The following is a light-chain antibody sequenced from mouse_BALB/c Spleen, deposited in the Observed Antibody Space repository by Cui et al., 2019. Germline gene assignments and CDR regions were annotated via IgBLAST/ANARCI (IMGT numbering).Light chain of an antibody. CDR1: SRVSY. J-gene: IGKJ5*01. Sequence: IVLTQSPAIMSASQGEKITITCSASSRVSYMHWFQQKPCTSPKLWIYITSNLASGVPARFSGSRSGTSYSLTISRMEAEDAATYYCQQRSSYPLTFGAGTKLELK. V-gene: IGKV4-57*01. CDR3: QQRSSYPLT. CDR2: ITS.